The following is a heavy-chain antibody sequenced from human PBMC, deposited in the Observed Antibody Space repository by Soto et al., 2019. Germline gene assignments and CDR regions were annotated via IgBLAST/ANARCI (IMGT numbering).Heavy chain of an antibody. CDR3: ARVVVVVVAATTNYYYGMDV. D-gene: IGHD2-15*01. V-gene: IGHV4-34*01. Sequence: SETLSLACAVYGGSFSGYYWSWIRQPPGKGLEWIGEINHSGSTNYNPSLKSRVTISVDTSKNQFSLKLSSVTAADTAVYYCARVVVVVVAATTNYYYGMDVWGQGTTVTVSS. CDR1: GGSFSGYY. CDR2: INHSGST. J-gene: IGHJ6*02.